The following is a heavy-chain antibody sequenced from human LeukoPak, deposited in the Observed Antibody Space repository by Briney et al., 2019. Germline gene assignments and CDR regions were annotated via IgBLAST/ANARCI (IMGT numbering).Heavy chain of an antibody. V-gene: IGHV4-59*04. CDR2: IYYSGTT. J-gene: IGHJ3*02. D-gene: IGHD5-24*01. CDR3: ARDGGPNTGNDAFDI. CDR1: GGSISSYC. Sequence: SETLCLTCTVSGGSISSYCWSWIRQPPGKGLEWIGYIYYSGTTYYNPSLKSRVSVSMDTSKNQFSLKLSSVTAADTAVYYCARDGGPNTGNDAFDIWGQGTMVTVSS.